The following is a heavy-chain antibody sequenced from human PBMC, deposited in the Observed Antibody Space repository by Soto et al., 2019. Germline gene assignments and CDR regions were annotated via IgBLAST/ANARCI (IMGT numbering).Heavy chain of an antibody. CDR1: ELSLSTSGVG. CDR2: IYWDDDK. D-gene: IGHD3-10*01. J-gene: IGHJ4*02. CDR3: VHSHVLRWFGFDS. Sequence: QITLKESGPPLVEPTQTLTLTCTFSELSLSTSGVGVGWIRQPPGKALEWLALIYWDDDKRYSPSLKSRLTIPKVPPTNQVVLTMTHMDPVDTATYYCVHSHVLRWFGFDSWGQGTLVTVPS. V-gene: IGHV2-5*02.